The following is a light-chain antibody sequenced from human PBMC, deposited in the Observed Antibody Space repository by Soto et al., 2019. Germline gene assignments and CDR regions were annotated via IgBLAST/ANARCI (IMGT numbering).Light chain of an antibody. CDR3: QKYNSAPYT. V-gene: IGKV1-27*01. CDR2: AAS. CDR1: QGISNN. Sequence: DIQMTQSPSSLSAYVGDRVTITCRASQGISNNLAWYQQKPGKVPKVLIYAASTLHSGVPSRFSGSGSGTDFTLTISSLQPEDVANYYCQKYNSAPYTFGQGTKLEIK. J-gene: IGKJ2*01.